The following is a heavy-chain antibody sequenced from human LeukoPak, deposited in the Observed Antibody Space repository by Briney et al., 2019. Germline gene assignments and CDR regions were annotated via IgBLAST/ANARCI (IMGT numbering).Heavy chain of an antibody. J-gene: IGHJ4*02. CDR3: ARDYGDVYD. CDR1: GGSFIGYY. V-gene: IGHV4-34*01. D-gene: IGHD5/OR15-5a*01. CDR2: IYHNGNT. Sequence: PSETLSLTCTVYGGSFIGYYWRWVRQPPGKGGEWVGEIYHNGNTNYTTSLKRRVTISVEKSKNHFSLSLTAVTAADTAVYYCARDYGDVYDWGQGTLVTVSS.